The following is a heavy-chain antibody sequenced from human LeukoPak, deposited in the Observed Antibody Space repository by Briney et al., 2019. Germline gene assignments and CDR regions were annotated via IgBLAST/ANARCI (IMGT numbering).Heavy chain of an antibody. J-gene: IGHJ4*02. CDR1: GFTFTNAC. CDR3: TTAYYYGSGSPDH. V-gene: IGHV3-15*01. CDR2: IKSKTDGGTT. Sequence: GGSLRLSCAASGFTFTNACMNWVRQAPGKGLEWVGHIKSKTDGGTTTYAAPVKSRFTISRDDSKDTLYLQMNNLKTEDTAVYYCTTAYYYGSGSPDHWGQGTLVTVSS. D-gene: IGHD3-10*01.